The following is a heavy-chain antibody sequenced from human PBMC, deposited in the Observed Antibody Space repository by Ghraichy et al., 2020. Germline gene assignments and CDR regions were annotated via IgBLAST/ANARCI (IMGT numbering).Heavy chain of an antibody. V-gene: IGHV1-2*06. CDR1: GYTFTGYY. CDR3: ARDRVYCSSTSCYRTWYFDL. CDR2: INPNSGGT. D-gene: IGHD2-2*01. J-gene: IGHJ2*01. Sequence: ASVKVSCKASGYTFTGYYMHWVRQAPGQGLEWMGRINPNSGGTNYAQKFQGRVTMTRDTSISTAYMELSRLRSDDTAVYYCARDRVYCSSTSCYRTWYFDLWGRGTLVTVSS.